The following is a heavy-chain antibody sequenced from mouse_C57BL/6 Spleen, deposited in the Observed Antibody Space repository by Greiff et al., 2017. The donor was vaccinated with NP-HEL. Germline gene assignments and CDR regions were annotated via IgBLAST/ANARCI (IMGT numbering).Heavy chain of an antibody. V-gene: IGHV2-6-1*01. D-gene: IGHD2-4*01. CDR1: GFSLTSYG. CDR3: ARHREDDYDYFDY. J-gene: IGHJ2*01. Sequence: VQLQESGPGLVAPSQSLSITCTVSGFSLTSYGVHWVRQPPGKGLEWLVVIWSDGSTTYNSALKSRLSISKDNSKSQVFLKMNSLQTDDTAMYYCARHREDDYDYFDYWGQGTTLTVSS. CDR2: IWSDGST.